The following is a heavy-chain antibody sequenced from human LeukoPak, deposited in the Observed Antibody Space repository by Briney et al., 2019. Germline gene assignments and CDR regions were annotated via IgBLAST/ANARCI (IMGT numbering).Heavy chain of an antibody. CDR3: ASGNSSTTCPHFDF. CDR2: IKQDGSEK. Sequence: GGSLTLSCVASGFIFSTYWMNWVRQAPGKGLEWVANIKQDGSEKYYVESVKGLFTISRDNAKNSLYLQMNSLRAEDTAVYYCASGNSSTTCPHFDFWGQGTLVTVSS. J-gene: IGHJ4*02. V-gene: IGHV3-7*03. D-gene: IGHD2-2*01. CDR1: GFIFSTYW.